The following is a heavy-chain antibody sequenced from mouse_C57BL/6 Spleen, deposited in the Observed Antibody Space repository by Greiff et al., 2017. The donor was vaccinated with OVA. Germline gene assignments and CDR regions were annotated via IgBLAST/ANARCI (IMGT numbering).Heavy chain of an antibody. J-gene: IGHJ4*01. CDR1: GFSLSTSGMG. D-gene: IGHD1-1*01. CDR2: IYWDDDK. Sequence: QVQLKESGPGILQSSQTLSLTCSFSGFSLSTSGMGVSWIRQPSGKGLEWLAHIYWDDDKRDHPSLKRRTTISKETSRNQVFLKITSVDTADTATYYCALRPITTVVAPYAMDYWGQGTSVTVSS. CDR3: ALRPITTVVAPYAMDY. V-gene: IGHV8-12*01.